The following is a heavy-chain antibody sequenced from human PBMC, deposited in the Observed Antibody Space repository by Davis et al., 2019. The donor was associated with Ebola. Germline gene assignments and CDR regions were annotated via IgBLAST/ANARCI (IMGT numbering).Heavy chain of an antibody. CDR3: ARERIVVVPAAMGMDV. V-gene: IGHV1-2*02. CDR1: GYTFTGYY. D-gene: IGHD2-2*01. J-gene: IGHJ6*02. CDR2: INPNSGGT. Sequence: ASVKVSCKASGYTFTGYYMHWVRQAPGQGLEWMGWINPNSGGTNYAQKFQGRVTMTRDTSISTAYMELSRLRSDDTAVYYCARERIVVVPAAMGMDVWGQGTTVTVSS.